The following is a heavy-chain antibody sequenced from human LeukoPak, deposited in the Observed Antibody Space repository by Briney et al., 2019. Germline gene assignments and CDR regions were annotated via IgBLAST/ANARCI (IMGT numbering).Heavy chain of an antibody. CDR1: GFTFSSYE. CDR3: ARDVNGYFDY. CDR2: ISSSGSTI. J-gene: IGHJ4*02. V-gene: IGHV3-48*03. Sequence: GGSLRLSCAASGFTFSSYEMNWVRQAPGKGLEWVSYISSSGSTIYYADSVKGRFTISRDNAKSSLYLQMNSLRAEDTAVYYCARDVNGYFDYWGQGTLVTVSS.